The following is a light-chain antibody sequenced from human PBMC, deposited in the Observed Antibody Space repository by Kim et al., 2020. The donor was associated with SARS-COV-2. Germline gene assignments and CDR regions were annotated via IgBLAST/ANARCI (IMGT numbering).Light chain of an antibody. CDR3: QQNYGTPRT. V-gene: IGKV1-39*01. Sequence: AAVGDRVTITCRASQSISTYLNWYQQKPGKAPNLLISAASTLRSGVPSRFSGSGSGTDFTLTISSLQPEDFATYYCQQNYGTPRTFGQGTKVDIK. CDR2: AAS. J-gene: IGKJ1*01. CDR1: QSISTY.